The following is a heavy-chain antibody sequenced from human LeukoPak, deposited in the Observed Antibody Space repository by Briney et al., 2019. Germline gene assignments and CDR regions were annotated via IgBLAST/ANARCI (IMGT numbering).Heavy chain of an antibody. CDR2: IRYDGSNK. D-gene: IGHD3-3*01. CDR1: GFTFSSYG. Sequence: GGSLRLSCAASGFTFSSYGMHWVRQAPGKGLEWVAFIRYDGSNKYYADSVKGRFTISRDNSKNTLYLQMNSLRAEDTAVYYCARYDFWSGLDFDYWGQGTLVTVSS. V-gene: IGHV3-30*02. J-gene: IGHJ4*02. CDR3: ARYDFWSGLDFDY.